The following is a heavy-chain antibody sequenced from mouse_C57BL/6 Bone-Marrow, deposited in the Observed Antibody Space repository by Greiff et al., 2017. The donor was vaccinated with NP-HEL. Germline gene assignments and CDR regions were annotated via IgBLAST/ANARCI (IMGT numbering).Heavy chain of an antibody. CDR3: AREIYYYGSFDY. V-gene: IGHV5-17*01. J-gene: IGHJ2*01. D-gene: IGHD1-1*01. CDR2: ISSGSSTI. Sequence: EVMLVESGGGLVKPGGSLKLSCAASGFTFSDYGMHWVRQAPEKGLEWVAYISSGSSTIYYADPVKGRFTISRDNAKNTLFLQMTSLRSEDTAMYYCAREIYYYGSFDYWGQGTTLTVSS. CDR1: GFTFSDYG.